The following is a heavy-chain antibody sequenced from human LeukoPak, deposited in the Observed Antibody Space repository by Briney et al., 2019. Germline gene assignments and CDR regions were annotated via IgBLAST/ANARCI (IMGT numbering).Heavy chain of an antibody. Sequence: GGSLRLTCAASRFTFSNYNMNWVRQAPGKGLEWVSYINSGSSTRFYADSVKGRFTISRDNAKNSLYLQMNSLRAEDTAVYYCVRGLAVPSNFWGQGTLVTVSS. D-gene: IGHD6-19*01. CDR3: VRGLAVPSNF. CDR2: INSGSSTR. V-gene: IGHV3-48*04. J-gene: IGHJ4*02. CDR1: RFTFSNYN.